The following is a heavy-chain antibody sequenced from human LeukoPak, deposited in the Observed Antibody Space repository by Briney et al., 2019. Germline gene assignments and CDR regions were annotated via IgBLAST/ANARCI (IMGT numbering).Heavy chain of an antibody. V-gene: IGHV4-34*01. CDR1: GGSFSGYY. Sequence: SETLSLTCAVYGGSFSGYYWSWIRQPPGKGLVWSGEINHSGSSNYNPSLKSRVTISVDTSKNQFSLKLSSVTAADTAVYYCARTGRAPPAYYDILTGYEPPYYYYYMDVWGKGTTVTVSS. D-gene: IGHD3-9*01. CDR3: ARTGRAPPAYYDILTGYEPPYYYYYMDV. J-gene: IGHJ6*03. CDR2: INHSGSS.